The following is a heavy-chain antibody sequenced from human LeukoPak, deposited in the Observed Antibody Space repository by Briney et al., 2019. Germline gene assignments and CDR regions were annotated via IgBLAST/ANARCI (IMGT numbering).Heavy chain of an antibody. D-gene: IGHD3-22*01. Sequence: GGSLRLSCAASGFTFSSYGMHWVRQAPGKGLEWVAVISYDGSNKYYADSVKGRFTISRDNSKNTLYLQMNSLRAEDTAVYYCAKRLTNYYDSSGPDYWGQRTLVTVSS. CDR3: AKRLTNYYDSSGPDY. CDR1: GFTFSSYG. J-gene: IGHJ4*02. CDR2: ISYDGSNK. V-gene: IGHV3-30*18.